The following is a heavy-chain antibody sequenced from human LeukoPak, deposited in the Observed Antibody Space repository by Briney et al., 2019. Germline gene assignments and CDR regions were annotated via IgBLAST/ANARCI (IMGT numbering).Heavy chain of an antibody. CDR1: GGSFSGYY. J-gene: IGHJ4*02. CDR3: ARSGLRDPKSP. CDR2: INHSGST. Sequence: SSETLSLTCAVYGGSFSGYYWSWIRQPPGKGLEWIGEINHSGSTNYNPSLKSRVTISVDTSKNQFSLKLSSVTAADTAVYYCARSGLRDPKSPWGQGTLVTVSS. D-gene: IGHD4-17*01. V-gene: IGHV4-34*01.